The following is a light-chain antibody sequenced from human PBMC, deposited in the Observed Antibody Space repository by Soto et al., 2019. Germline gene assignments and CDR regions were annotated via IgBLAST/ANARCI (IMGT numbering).Light chain of an antibody. V-gene: IGKV3-15*01. J-gene: IGKJ2*01. CDR3: QQYNNWAPSYT. CDR1: QSVSSN. Sequence: EIVLTQSPATLSVSPGERATLSCRASQSVSSNLAWYQPKPGQAPRLLIYGASTRATGIPARFSGSGSGTEFTLTISSLQSEDFAVYYCQQYNNWAPSYTFGQGKKLEIK. CDR2: GAS.